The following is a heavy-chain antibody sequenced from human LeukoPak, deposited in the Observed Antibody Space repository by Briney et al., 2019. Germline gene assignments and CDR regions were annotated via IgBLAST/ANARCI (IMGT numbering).Heavy chain of an antibody. V-gene: IGHV5-51*01. CDR2: IYPGDSDT. CDR3: ARSQGYCSGGSCLQGDWFDP. Sequence: HGESLKISCKGSGYSFTNYWIGWVRQMPGKGLEWMGIIYPGDSDTRYSPSFQGQVTISADKSIRTASLQWRSLKASDTAMYYCARSQGYCSGGSCLQGDWFDPWGQGTLVTVSS. D-gene: IGHD2-15*01. J-gene: IGHJ5*02. CDR1: GYSFTNYW.